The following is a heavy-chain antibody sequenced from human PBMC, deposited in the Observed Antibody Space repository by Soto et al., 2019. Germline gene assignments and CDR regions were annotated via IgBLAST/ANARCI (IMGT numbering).Heavy chain of an antibody. D-gene: IGHD2-15*01. Sequence: QVQLQQWGAGLLKPSETLSLTCAVYGGPFSGYYWSWIRQPPGKGLEWIGEINHSGGTNYNPSLRSRVTISVETSKHQFSLKLSAVTAADPAVYYCARGCWSSGGSCYYYQHWGQGTLVTVSS. CDR2: INHSGGT. CDR3: ARGCWSSGGSCYYYQH. CDR1: GGPFSGYY. V-gene: IGHV4-34*01. J-gene: IGHJ1*01.